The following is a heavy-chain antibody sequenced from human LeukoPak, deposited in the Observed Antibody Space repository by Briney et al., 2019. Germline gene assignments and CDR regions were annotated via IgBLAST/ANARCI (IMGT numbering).Heavy chain of an antibody. J-gene: IGHJ1*01. CDR1: GNTFRDYG. Sequence: ASVKVSCKASGNTFRDYGISWVRQAPGQGLEWMGWISNDNGNTNYARSFQGRVTMTTDRSTTTAYMELRSLTSEDTAVYYCARRMNYDSRVFQHWGQGTLVTVSS. CDR3: ARRMNYDSRVFQH. V-gene: IGHV1-18*01. D-gene: IGHD3-22*01. CDR2: ISNDNGNT.